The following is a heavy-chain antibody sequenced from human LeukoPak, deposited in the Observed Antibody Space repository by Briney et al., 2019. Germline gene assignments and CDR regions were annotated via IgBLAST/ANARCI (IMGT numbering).Heavy chain of an antibody. CDR3: ARRPTVTVLLLRSSDAFDI. V-gene: IGHV3-53*04. J-gene: IGHJ3*02. D-gene: IGHD4-17*01. Sequence: GGSLRLSCAASGFTVSSNYMSRVRQAPGKGLEWVSVIYSGGSTYYADSVKGRFTISRHNSKNTLYLQMNSLRAEDTAVYYCARRPTVTVLLLRSSDAFDIWGQGTMVTVSS. CDR2: IYSGGST. CDR1: GFTVSSNY.